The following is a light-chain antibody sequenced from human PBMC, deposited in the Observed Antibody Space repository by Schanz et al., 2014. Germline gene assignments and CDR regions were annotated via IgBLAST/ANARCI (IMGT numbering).Light chain of an antibody. CDR3: QQYGMT. CDR2: ASA. J-gene: IGKJ1*01. V-gene: IGKV3-20*01. Sequence: EIVLTQSPCTLSLSPGERAPLSCRASHLVSSDYLAWYQQRPGQAPRLLIYASASRATGIPDRFSGSGSGTDFTLTISRLEPEDFAVYYCQQYGMTFGQGTKVEVK. CDR1: HLVSSDY.